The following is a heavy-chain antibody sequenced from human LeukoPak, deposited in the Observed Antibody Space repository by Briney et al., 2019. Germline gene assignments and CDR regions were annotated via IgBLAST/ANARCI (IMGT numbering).Heavy chain of an antibody. CDR3: ARQESISDAFDI. CDR2: IYSGGSDT. Sequence: GESLKISCKGSGYSFISFWIGWMRQMPGKGLEWMGIIYSGGSDTRYSPSFQGQVTISADKSISTAYLQWSSLKASDTAMYYCARQESISDAFDIWGQGTMVTVFS. CDR1: GYSFISFW. V-gene: IGHV5-51*01. J-gene: IGHJ3*02. D-gene: IGHD3-3*02.